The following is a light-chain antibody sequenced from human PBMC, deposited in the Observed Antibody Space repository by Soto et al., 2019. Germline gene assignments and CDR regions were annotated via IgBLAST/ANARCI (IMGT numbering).Light chain of an antibody. V-gene: IGLV1-47*01. CDR1: SSNIGSNY. J-gene: IGLJ2*01. CDR3: AAWDDSLVV. Sequence: QSVLTQPPSASGTPGQRVTISCSGTSSNIGSNYVYWYQQLPGTAPKLLIYRNNQRPSGVPDRFSGSKSGTSASLATSGLRSEDGADYYCAAWDDSLVVFGGGTKLTVL. CDR2: RNN.